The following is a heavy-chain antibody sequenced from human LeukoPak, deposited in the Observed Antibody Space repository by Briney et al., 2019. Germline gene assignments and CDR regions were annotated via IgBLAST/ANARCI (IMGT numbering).Heavy chain of an antibody. D-gene: IGHD4-11*01. CDR3: AKDAQRGFDYSNSLEY. J-gene: IGHJ4*02. CDR1: GFIFSHYG. V-gene: IGHV3-33*06. Sequence: GRSLRLSCAASGFIFSHYGMHWVRQAPGKGLEWVAVIRHDGSSKYYADSVKGRFTISRDNSENTAYLQMNSLRAEDTAVYYCAKDAQRGFDYSNSLEYWGQGDLVTVSS. CDR2: IRHDGSSK.